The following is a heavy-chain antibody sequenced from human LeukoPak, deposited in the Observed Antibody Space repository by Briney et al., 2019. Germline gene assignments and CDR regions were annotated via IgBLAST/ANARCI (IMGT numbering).Heavy chain of an antibody. D-gene: IGHD6-6*01. CDR1: GFSFTASA. J-gene: IGHJ6*02. CDR2: IVVGSGNT. CDR3: AASTSNYYFYYGLDV. V-gene: IGHV1-58*02. Sequence: SVKVSCKASGFSFTASAMQWVRQARGQRLEYIGWIVVGSGNTNYAQKFQERVTITRDMSTSTAYMEVSSLRSEDTAVYYCAASTSNYYFYYGLDVRGQGTTVTVSS.